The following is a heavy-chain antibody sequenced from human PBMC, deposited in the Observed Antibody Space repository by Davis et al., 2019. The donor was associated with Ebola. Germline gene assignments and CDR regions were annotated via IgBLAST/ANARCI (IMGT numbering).Heavy chain of an antibody. D-gene: IGHD2-21*02. Sequence: ASVKVSCKASGYTFTSYYMHWVRQPPGQGLEWMGIINPSGGSTSYAQKFQGRVTMTRDTSTSTVYMELSSLRSEDTAVYYCAREAIVVVTANYYYYGMDVWGQGTTVTVSS. CDR3: AREAIVVVTANYYYYGMDV. V-gene: IGHV1-46*03. J-gene: IGHJ6*02. CDR2: INPSGGST. CDR1: GYTFTSYY.